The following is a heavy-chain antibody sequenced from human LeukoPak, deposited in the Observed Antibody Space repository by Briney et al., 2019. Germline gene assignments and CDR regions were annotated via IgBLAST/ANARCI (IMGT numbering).Heavy chain of an antibody. V-gene: IGHV4-30-4*01. CDR2: IFHRGGT. Sequence: SETLSLTCTVSNDSISSGDYYWNWNRQPPGKGLEWIGYIFHRGGTSYNPSLKSRILFSVDTSQNQFSLKLNSVTAADTAVYYCVREILYCSGGSCYRGPFDNWGQGTLVTVSA. J-gene: IGHJ4*02. CDR1: NDSISSGDYY. D-gene: IGHD2-15*01. CDR3: VREILYCSGGSCYRGPFDN.